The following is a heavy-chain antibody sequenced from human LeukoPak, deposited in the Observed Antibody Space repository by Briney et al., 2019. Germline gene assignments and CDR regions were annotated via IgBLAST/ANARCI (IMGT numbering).Heavy chain of an antibody. J-gene: IGHJ4*02. CDR1: GFTFSGYA. Sequence: GGSLRLSCAASGFTFSGYAMSCVRQAPGKGLEWVSGISGSGGSTYYADSVKGRLTISRDNSKNTLYLQMNSLRAEDTAVYYCAKGRYYGSGKWGYFEYWGQGTLVTVSS. V-gene: IGHV3-23*01. CDR2: ISGSGGST. CDR3: AKGRYYGSGKWGYFEY. D-gene: IGHD3-10*01.